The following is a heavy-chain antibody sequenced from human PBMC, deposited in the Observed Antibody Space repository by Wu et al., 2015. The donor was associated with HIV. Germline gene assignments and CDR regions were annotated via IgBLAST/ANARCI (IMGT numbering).Heavy chain of an antibody. CDR1: QYRFITYG. D-gene: IGHD3-10*02. J-gene: IGHJ4*02. Sequence: QVSLVQSGGEVKKPGASVKVSCKASQYRFITYGVTWVRQVPGHGFEWMGWISPYNEKTDVAQKFQDRLTMTTDTSTTTAYMELRSLRTDDTAVYYCVRGGDVRAQLSQNYLDFWGQGTLVTVSS. CDR2: ISPYNEKT. V-gene: IGHV1-18*01. CDR3: VRGGDVRAQLSQNYLDF.